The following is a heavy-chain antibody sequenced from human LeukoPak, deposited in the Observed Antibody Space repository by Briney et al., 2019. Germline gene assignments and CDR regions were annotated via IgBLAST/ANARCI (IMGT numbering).Heavy chain of an antibody. CDR2: INPSGGST. J-gene: IGHJ3*01. CDR1: GYTFTSYN. D-gene: IGHD6-19*01. V-gene: IGHV1-46*01. CDR3: AREWLDDAFDF. Sequence: GASVKVSCKASGYTFTSYNMHWVRQAPGKGLGGMGIINPSGGSTIYAQKFQGRVTMTRDTSTTTFYMELSSLSSEDSAVYYCAREWLDDAFDFWGHGTMVTVSS.